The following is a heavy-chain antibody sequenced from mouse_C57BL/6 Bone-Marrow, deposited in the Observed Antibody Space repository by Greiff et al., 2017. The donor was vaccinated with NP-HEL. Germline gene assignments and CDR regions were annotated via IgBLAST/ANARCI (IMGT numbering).Heavy chain of an antibody. CDR2: IYPGSGST. V-gene: IGHV1-55*01. J-gene: IGHJ1*03. Sequence: QVQLQQPGAELVKPGASVKMSCKASGYTFTSYWITWVKQRPGQGLEWIGDIYPGSGSTNYNEKFKSKATLTVDTSSSTAYMQLSSLTSEDSAVFYCAKSFVITTGVATWYFDVGGTGTTVPVSS. CDR3: AKSFVITTGVATWYFDV. D-gene: IGHD1-1*01. CDR1: GYTFTSYW.